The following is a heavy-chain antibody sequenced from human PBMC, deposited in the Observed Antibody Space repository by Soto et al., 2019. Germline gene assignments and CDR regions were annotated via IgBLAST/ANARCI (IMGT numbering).Heavy chain of an antibody. Sequence: EVHLVESGGGLVQPGGSLRLSCAASGFAFSRYWMHWVRQAPGGGLMWVSRINDVATRTDYADSVTCRFTVSRDTVKKTVYLPMDSLIAEDTALYYCARVNDPDVFWGQGTLVIFSS. CDR1: GFAFSRYW. V-gene: IGHV3-74*01. J-gene: IGHJ4*02. D-gene: IGHD1-1*01. CDR3: ARVNDPDVF. CDR2: INDVATRT.